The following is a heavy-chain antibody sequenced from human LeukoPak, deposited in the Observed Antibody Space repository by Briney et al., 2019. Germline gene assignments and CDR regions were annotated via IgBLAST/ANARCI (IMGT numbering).Heavy chain of an antibody. CDR2: IYHSGST. CDR3: ARLPRSDIAVAGPIDY. V-gene: IGHV4-30-2*01. Sequence: SETLSLTCAVSGGPISSGGYSWSWIRQPPGKGLEWIGYIYHSGSTYYNPSLKSRVTISVDTSKNQFSLKLRSVTAADTAVYYCARLPRSDIAVAGPIDYWGQGTLVTVSS. CDR1: GGPISSGGYS. J-gene: IGHJ4*02. D-gene: IGHD6-19*01.